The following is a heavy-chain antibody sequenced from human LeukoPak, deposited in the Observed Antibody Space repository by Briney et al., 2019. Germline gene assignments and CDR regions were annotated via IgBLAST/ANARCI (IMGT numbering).Heavy chain of an antibody. J-gene: IGHJ4*02. CDR2: IDTSSSYI. CDR1: GFPFSSYT. CDR3: ARIRYCKGGSCPSGVY. V-gene: IGHV3-21*01. D-gene: IGHD2-15*01. Sequence: GGSLRLSCATSGFPFSSYTMIWVRQVPGEGLEWVSSIDTSSSYIYYADSLKGRFTISRDNAKNSLYLQMSSLRAEDTAIYYCARIRYCKGGSCPSGVYWGQGTLVTVSS.